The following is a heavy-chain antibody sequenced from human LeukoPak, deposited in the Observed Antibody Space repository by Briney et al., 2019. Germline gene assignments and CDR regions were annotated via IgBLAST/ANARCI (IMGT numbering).Heavy chain of an antibody. J-gene: IGHJ5*02. CDR2: INWNGGST. CDR1: GFTFDDYG. CDR3: ARVPPYNWNYEIDP. V-gene: IGHV3-20*04. Sequence: RPGGSLRLSCAASGFTFDDYGMSWVRHAPGKGLEWVSGINWNGGSTGYADSVEGRFTISRDNAKNSLYLQMNSLRAEDTALYYCARVPPYNWNYEIDPWGQGTLVTVSS. D-gene: IGHD1-7*01.